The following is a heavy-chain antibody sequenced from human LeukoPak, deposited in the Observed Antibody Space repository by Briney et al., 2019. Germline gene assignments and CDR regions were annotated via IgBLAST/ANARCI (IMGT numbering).Heavy chain of an antibody. V-gene: IGHV1-18*01. J-gene: IGHJ4*02. CDR2: ISTYNGNT. D-gene: IGHD1-26*01. CDR1: GYTFTSYG. CDR3: ARFAGSGSHGRFDY. Sequence: ASVKVSCKASGYTFTSYGISWVRQAPGQGLEWMGWISTYNGNTNYAQKLQGRVTMTTDTSTSTAYMELRSLRSDDTAVYYCARFAGSGSHGRFDYWGQGTLVTVSS.